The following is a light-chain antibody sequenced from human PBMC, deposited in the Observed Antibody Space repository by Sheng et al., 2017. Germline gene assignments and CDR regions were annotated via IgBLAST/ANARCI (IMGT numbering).Light chain of an antibody. CDR2: AVS. CDR3: SSFTSTKIVV. CDR1: SSDVGGYDY. Sequence: QSALTQPASVSGSPGQSISISCSGTSSDVGGYDYVSWYQQHPGEAPKLLIYAVSNRPSGVSHRFSGSKSGSTASLTISGLQAEDEGTYYCSSFTSTKIVVFGGGT. J-gene: IGLJ3*02. V-gene: IGLV2-14*01.